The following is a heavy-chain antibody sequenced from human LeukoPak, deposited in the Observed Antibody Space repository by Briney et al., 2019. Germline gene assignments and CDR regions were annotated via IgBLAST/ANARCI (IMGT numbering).Heavy chain of an antibody. V-gene: IGHV3-30*02. Sequence: PGGSLRLSCAASGFTFSSYGMHWVRQAPGKGLEWVAFIRYDGSNKYYADSVKGRFTISRDNSKNTLYLQMNSLRAEDTAVYYCAKDGGYYYDSSGYWYWGQGTLVTVPS. CDR2: IRYDGSNK. CDR1: GFTFSSYG. D-gene: IGHD3-22*01. CDR3: AKDGGYYYDSSGYWY. J-gene: IGHJ4*02.